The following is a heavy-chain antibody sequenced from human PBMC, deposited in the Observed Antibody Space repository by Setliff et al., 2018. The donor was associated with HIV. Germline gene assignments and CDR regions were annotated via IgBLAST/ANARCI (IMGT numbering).Heavy chain of an antibody. V-gene: IGHV3-7*01. CDR1: GFTFSNYW. D-gene: IGHD3-10*02. Sequence: QPGGSLRLSCAVSGFTFSNYWMTWVRQAPGKGLEWVASIKQDGNEKYYVDSVKGRFTISRDDLKNSLYLQINTLRVEDTGVYYCARYVWSNAPRDHWGQGTLVTVSS. CDR3: ARYVWSNAPRDH. CDR2: IKQDGNEK. J-gene: IGHJ5*02.